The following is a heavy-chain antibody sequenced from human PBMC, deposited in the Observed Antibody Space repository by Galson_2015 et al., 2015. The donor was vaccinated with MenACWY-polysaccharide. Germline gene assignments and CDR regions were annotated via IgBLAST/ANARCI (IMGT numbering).Heavy chain of an antibody. D-gene: IGHD4-17*01. Sequence: SETLSLTCTVSGGSISSYYWSWIRQPPGKGLEWIGYIYYRGSTNYNPSLKSRVTISVDTSKNQFSLKLSSVSAADTAVYYCASSAYGDSYLDYWGQGTLVTVSS. CDR1: GGSISSYY. CDR2: IYYRGST. CDR3: ASSAYGDSYLDY. J-gene: IGHJ4*02. V-gene: IGHV4-59*01.